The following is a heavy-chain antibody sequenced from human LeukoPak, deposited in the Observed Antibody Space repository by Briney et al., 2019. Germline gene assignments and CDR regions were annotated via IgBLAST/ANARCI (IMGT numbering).Heavy chain of an antibody. CDR1: GFIFRDYG. V-gene: IGHV3-30*02. J-gene: IGHJ4*02. D-gene: IGHD2-15*01. CDR2: LRNVESEV. CDR3: VKDPGRGDF. Sequence: PGGSLRLSCAASGFIFRDYGMHWVRQAPGKGLEWVAFLRNVESEVFYADSVKGRFIISRDNSKNTLSLQMSSLRDEDTAVYYCVKDPGRGDFWGQGAQVTVSS.